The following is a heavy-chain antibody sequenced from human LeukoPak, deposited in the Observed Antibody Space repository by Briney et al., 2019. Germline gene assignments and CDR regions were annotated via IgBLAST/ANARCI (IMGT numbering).Heavy chain of an antibody. CDR3: AVWVPAAIHYYYYGMDV. J-gene: IGHJ6*02. CDR2: MNPNSGNT. D-gene: IGHD2-2*01. CDR1: GYTFTSYD. Sequence: ASVKVSCKASGYTFTSYDINWVRQATGQGLEWMGWMNPNSGNTGYAQKFQGRVTMTRNTSTSTAYMELSSLRSEDTAVYYCAVWVPAAIHYYYYGMDVWGQGTTVTVSS. V-gene: IGHV1-8*01.